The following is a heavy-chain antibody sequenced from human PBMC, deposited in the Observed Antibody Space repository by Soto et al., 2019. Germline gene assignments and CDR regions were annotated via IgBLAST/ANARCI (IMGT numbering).Heavy chain of an antibody. D-gene: IGHD2-15*01. V-gene: IGHV4-59*11. CDR2: IHYSGST. Sequence: SETLSLTCTISGASISSLYWSWVRQPPGKGLEWIGYIHYSGSTNYNPSLKSRVTILVDTSKNQFSLRLSSVTAADTAVYYCARGGWSTDVWGQGTTVTVSS. J-gene: IGHJ6*02. CDR1: GASISSLY. CDR3: ARGGWSTDV.